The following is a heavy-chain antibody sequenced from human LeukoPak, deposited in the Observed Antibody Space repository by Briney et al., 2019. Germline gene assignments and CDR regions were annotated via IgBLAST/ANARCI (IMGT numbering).Heavy chain of an antibody. CDR3: ARASIQYSGSYYDY. D-gene: IGHD1-26*01. J-gene: IGHJ4*02. CDR2: IKQDGSEK. Sequence: PGGSLRLSCAASGFTFSSYWMSWVRQAPGKGLEWVANIKQDGSEKYYVDSVKGRFTISRDNAKNSLYLQMNSLRAEDTAVYYCARASIQYSGSYYDYWGQGTLVTVSS. V-gene: IGHV3-7*01. CDR1: GFTFSSYW.